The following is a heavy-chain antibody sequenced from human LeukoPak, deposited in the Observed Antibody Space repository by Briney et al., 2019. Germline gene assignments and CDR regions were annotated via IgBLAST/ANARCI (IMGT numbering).Heavy chain of an antibody. V-gene: IGHV3-30*04. J-gene: IGHJ4*02. Sequence: PGRSLRLPCAASGFTFSSYAMHWVRQAPGKGLEWVAVISYDGSNKYYADSVKGRFTISRDNSKNTLYLQMNSLRAEDTAVYYCARDSSGWFIDYWGQGTLVTVSS. CDR3: ARDSSGWFIDY. CDR1: GFTFSSYA. CDR2: ISYDGSNK. D-gene: IGHD6-19*01.